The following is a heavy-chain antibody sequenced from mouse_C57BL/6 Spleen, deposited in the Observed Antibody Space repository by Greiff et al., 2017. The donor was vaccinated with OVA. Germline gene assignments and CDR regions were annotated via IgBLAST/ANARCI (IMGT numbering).Heavy chain of an antibody. CDR3: ARSVEDWYFDV. V-gene: IGHV1-81*01. CDR1: GYTFTSYG. CDR2: IYPRSGNT. J-gene: IGHJ1*03. Sequence: QVQLQQSGAELARPGASVKLSCKASGYTFTSYGISWVKQRTGQGLEWIGEIYPRSGNTYYNEKFKGKATLTADKSSSTAYMELRSLTSEDSAVYFCARSVEDWYFDVWGTGTTVTVSS.